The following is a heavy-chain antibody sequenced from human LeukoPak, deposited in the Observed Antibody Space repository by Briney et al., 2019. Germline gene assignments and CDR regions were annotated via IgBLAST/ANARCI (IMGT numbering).Heavy chain of an antibody. CDR1: GGSISSYY. D-gene: IGHD3-16*01. CDR3: ARHQYYDYVWGSYRDAFDI. V-gene: IGHV4-59*08. J-gene: IGHJ3*02. CDR2: IYYSGST. Sequence: SETLSLTCTVSGGSISSYYWSWIRQPPGKGLEWIGYIYYSGSTNYNPSLKSRVTISVDTSKNQFSLKLSSVTAAGTAVYYCARHQYYDYVWGSYRDAFDIWGQGTMVTVSS.